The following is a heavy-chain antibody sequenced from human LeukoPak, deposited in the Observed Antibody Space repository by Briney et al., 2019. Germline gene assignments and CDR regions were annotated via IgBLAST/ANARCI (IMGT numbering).Heavy chain of an antibody. V-gene: IGHV1-24*01. J-gene: IGHJ3*02. D-gene: IGHD3-16*01. CDR1: GYTLTELS. Sequence: GASVKVSCKVSGYTLTELSMHWVRQAPGKGLEWMGGFDPEDGETIYAQKFQGRVTMTEDTSTSTAYMELRSLRSDDTAVYYCAREGQLYVWGIPGDAFDIWGQGTMVTVSS. CDR2: FDPEDGET. CDR3: AREGQLYVWGIPGDAFDI.